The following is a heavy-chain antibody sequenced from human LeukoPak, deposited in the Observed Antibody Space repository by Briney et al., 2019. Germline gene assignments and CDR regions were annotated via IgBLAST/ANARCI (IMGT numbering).Heavy chain of an antibody. CDR2: ISYDGSNK. CDR3: ARHIPSVTRPYYYYYMDV. V-gene: IGHV3-30-3*01. Sequence: PGRSLRLSCAASGFTFSSYAMHWVRQAPGKGLEWVAVISYDGSNKYYAGSVKGRFSSSRDNAKNSLFLQMNSLSAEDTAVYYCARHIPSVTRPYYYYYMDVWGKGTTVTVSS. J-gene: IGHJ6*03. CDR1: GFTFSSYA. D-gene: IGHD4-11*01.